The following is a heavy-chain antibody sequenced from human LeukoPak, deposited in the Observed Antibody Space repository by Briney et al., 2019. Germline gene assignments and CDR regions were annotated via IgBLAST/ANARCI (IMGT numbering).Heavy chain of an antibody. D-gene: IGHD1-1*01. CDR3: ARDMEPDAFDI. V-gene: IGHV3-48*04. Sequence: TGGSLRLSCAASGFTFSSFGMSWVRQAPGKGLEWVSYVSSSGTAIYYADSVKGRFTISRDTAKNSLYLQMNSLRAEDTALYYCARDMEPDAFDIWGQGTMVTVSS. CDR2: VSSSGTAI. J-gene: IGHJ3*02. CDR1: GFTFSSFG.